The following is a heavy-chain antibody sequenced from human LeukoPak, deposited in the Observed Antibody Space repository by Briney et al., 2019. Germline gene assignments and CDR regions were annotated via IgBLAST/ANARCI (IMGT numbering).Heavy chain of an antibody. Sequence: SETLSLTCTDSGGSISSYYWSWLRQPAGKGLEWIGRIYTSGSTNYNPSLTSRVTMSVEKSKNQFSLKLSSVTAADTAVYYCARDLLTYYYDSSGYFDYWGQGTLVTVSS. CDR1: GGSISSYY. CDR3: ARDLLTYYYDSSGYFDY. V-gene: IGHV4-4*07. CDR2: IYTSGST. D-gene: IGHD3-22*01. J-gene: IGHJ4*02.